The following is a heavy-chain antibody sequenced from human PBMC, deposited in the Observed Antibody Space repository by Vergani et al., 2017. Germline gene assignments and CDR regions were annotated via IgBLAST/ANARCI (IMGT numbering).Heavy chain of an antibody. CDR1: GFSFRNAW. CDR3: TTDPRYCGDGSCYWLRDHHYYGMDV. CDR2: IKSTFDRGTT. V-gene: IGHV3-15*07. Sequence: EVHLVESGGGLVQPGRSLRLSCSGSGFSFRNAWMNWVRRTPGKGLEWVGRIKSTFDRGTTDYAAAVKGRFTISRDDSKNTLFLQMNGLKTEDIGVYYCTTDPRYCGDGSCYWLRDHHYYGMDVWGQGTTVTVSS. D-gene: IGHD2-21*01. J-gene: IGHJ6*02.